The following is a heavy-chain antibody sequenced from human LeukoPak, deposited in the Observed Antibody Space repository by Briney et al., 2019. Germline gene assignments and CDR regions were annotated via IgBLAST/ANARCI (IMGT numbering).Heavy chain of an antibody. V-gene: IGHV5-51*01. CDR2: IYPGDSDT. D-gene: IGHD6-19*01. CDR1: GYSFTSYW. J-gene: IGHJ1*01. CDR3: AGAGIAVAGNAEYFQH. Sequence: GESLKISCKGSGYSFTSYWIGWVRQMPGKGLEWMGIIYPGDSDTRYNPSFQGQVTISADKSISTAYLQWSSLKASDTAMYYCAGAGIAVAGNAEYFQHWGQGTLVTVSS.